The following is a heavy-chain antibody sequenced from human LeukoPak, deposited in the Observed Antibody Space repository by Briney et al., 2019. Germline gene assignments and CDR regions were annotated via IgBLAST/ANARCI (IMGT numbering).Heavy chain of an antibody. D-gene: IGHD6-6*01. V-gene: IGHV1-69*04. CDR1: GGTFSSYA. J-gene: IGHJ2*01. CDR3: AGPLRSIAARYFDL. Sequence: SVKVSCKASGGTFSSYAISWVRQAPGQGLEWMGRIIPILGIINYAQKFQGRVTITADKSTSTAYMELSSLRSEDTAVYYCAGPLRSIAARYFDLWGRGTLVTVSA. CDR2: IIPILGII.